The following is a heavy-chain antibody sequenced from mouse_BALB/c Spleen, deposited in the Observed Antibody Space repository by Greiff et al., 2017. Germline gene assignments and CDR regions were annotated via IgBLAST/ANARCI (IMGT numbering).Heavy chain of an antibody. CDR2: INPYNDGT. CDR3: ARYGFAY. CDR1: GYTFTRYV. J-gene: IGHJ3*01. V-gene: IGHV1-14*01. Sequence: VHVKQSGPELVKPGASVKMSCKASGYTFTRYVMHWVKQKPGQGLEWIGYINPYNDGTKYNEKFKGKATLTSDKSSSTAYMELSSLTSEDSAVYYCARYGFAYWGQGTLVTVSA.